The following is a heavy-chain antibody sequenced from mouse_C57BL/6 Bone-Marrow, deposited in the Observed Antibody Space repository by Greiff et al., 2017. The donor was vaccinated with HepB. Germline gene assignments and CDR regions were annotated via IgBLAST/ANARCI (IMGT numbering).Heavy chain of an antibody. CDR1: GFTFSDYY. CDR2: ISNGGGST. D-gene: IGHD2-1*01. V-gene: IGHV5-12*01. J-gene: IGHJ3*01. Sequence: EVNVVESGGGLVQPGGSLKLSCAASGFTFSDYYMYWVRQTPEKRLEWVAYISNGGGSTYYPDTVKGRFTISRDNAKNTLYLQMSRLKSEDTAMYYCARSSFYYGNLAWFAYWGQGTLVTVSA. CDR3: ARSSFYYGNLAWFAY.